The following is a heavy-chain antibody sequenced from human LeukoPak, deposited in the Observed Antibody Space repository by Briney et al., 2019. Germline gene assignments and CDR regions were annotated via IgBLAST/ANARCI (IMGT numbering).Heavy chain of an antibody. J-gene: IGHJ4*02. CDR3: ARGTTGGYSPSH. D-gene: IGHD5-12*01. Sequence: GGSLRLSCAASGFTFSTYSMNWVRQAPGKGLEWVSSISGSSSYTFYADSVRGRFTISRDNAENSLYRQMNNLRAEDPAVYYCARGTTGGYSPSHWGQGTLVTVYS. V-gene: IGHV3-21*01. CDR1: GFTFSTYS. CDR2: ISGSSSYT.